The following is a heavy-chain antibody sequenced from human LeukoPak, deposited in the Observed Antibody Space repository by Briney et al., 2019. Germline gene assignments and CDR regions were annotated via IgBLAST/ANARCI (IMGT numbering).Heavy chain of an antibody. Sequence: SGGSLRLSCAASGFTFSSYGMHWVRQAPGKGLEWLSIILYDGTDKYYADSVKGRFTISRDNSKDTLYLQMNSLRAEDTAVYYCARDRVGGSGSYYDYWGQGTLVTVSS. D-gene: IGHD3-10*01. CDR3: ARDRVGGSGSYYDY. CDR1: GFTFSSYG. CDR2: ILYDGTDK. V-gene: IGHV3-30*03. J-gene: IGHJ4*02.